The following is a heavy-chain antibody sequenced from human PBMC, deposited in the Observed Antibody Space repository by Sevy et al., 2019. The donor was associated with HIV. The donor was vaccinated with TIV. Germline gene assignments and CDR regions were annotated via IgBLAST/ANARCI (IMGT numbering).Heavy chain of an antibody. D-gene: IGHD3-10*01. J-gene: IGHJ3*02. CDR3: ARDLYYYGSGSFGDAFDAFDI. CDR1: GYTFTSYG. CDR2: ISAYNGST. Sequence: ASVKVSCKASGYTFTSYGISWVRQAPGQGLEWMGWISAYNGSTNYAQKLQGRVTMTTDTSTSTAYMELRSLRSDDTAVYYCARDLYYYGSGSFGDAFDAFDIWGQGTMVTVSS. V-gene: IGHV1-18*01.